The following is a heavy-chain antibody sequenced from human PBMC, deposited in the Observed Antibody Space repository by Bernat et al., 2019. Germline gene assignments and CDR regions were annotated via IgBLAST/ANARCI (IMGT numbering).Heavy chain of an antibody. Sequence: EVQLVESGGGLVKPGGSLRLSCAGSGVTFSDTWLNWVRQAPGKGLEWVGRVKRKIDGETTEYAAPVKGRFTISRDDSKNALYLHMNSLKTEDTARYYCTTDFDYWGQGTRVTVSA. CDR1: GVTFSDTW. CDR2: VKRKIDGETT. V-gene: IGHV3-15*07. CDR3: TTDFDY. J-gene: IGHJ4*02.